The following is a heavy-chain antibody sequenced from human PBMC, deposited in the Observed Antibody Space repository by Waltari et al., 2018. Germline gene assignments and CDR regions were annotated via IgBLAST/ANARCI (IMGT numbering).Heavy chain of an antibody. CDR3: ARGGYSYGTDS. D-gene: IGHD5-18*01. CDR2: MYSGGGT. J-gene: IGHJ4*02. Sequence: EVQLVESGGGLIQPGGSLRPSCAAPGFTVSTNYMRWVVQAPGKGVWWGAVMYSGGGTCDADSVEGRFSIARDNSKSTLYLQRNSLRAEDAAVYYCARGGYSYGTDSWGQGTLVTVSS. V-gene: IGHV3-53*01. CDR1: GFTVSTNY.